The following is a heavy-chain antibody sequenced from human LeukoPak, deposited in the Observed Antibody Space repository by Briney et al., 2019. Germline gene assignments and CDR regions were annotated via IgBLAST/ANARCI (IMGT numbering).Heavy chain of an antibody. CDR2: ISSGSTI. D-gene: IGHD1-26*01. Sequence: GGSLRLSCAASGFTFSTYEMNWVRQAPGKGLEWVSYISSGSTIYYADSVKGRFTISRDNAKNSLYLQMNSLRADDTAVYYCARGNIVGASLFDYWGQGNLVTVSS. CDR1: GFTFSTYE. J-gene: IGHJ4*02. CDR3: ARGNIVGASLFDY. V-gene: IGHV3-48*03.